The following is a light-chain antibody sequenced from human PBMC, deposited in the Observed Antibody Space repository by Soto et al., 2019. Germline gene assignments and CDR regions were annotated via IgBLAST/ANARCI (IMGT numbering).Light chain of an antibody. Sequence: DIQLTQSPSFLSASVGDRVTITCRASQDISSYLAWYQQKPGKAPKFLIYAASTLQSGVPSRFSGSGSGTEFTLTASSLQPEDFATYYCQRLDDYPITFGQGTRLEIK. J-gene: IGKJ5*01. CDR3: QRLDDYPIT. V-gene: IGKV1-9*01. CDR2: AAS. CDR1: QDISSY.